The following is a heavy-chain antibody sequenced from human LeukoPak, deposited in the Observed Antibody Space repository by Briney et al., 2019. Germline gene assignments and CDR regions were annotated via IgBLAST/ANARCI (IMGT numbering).Heavy chain of an antibody. CDR3: ARATAAAPGAFDY. CDR1: GYTFTSYA. CDR2: INAGNGNT. D-gene: IGHD6-13*01. V-gene: IGHV1-3*01. J-gene: IGHJ4*02. Sequence: ASVKVSCKASGYTFTSYAMHWVRQAPGQRLEWMGWINAGNGNTKYSQKFQGRVTITRDTSASTAYMELSSLRSEDTAVYYCARATAAAPGAFDYWGQGTLVTVSS.